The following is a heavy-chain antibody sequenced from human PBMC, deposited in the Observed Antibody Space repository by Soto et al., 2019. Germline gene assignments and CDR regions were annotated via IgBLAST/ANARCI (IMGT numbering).Heavy chain of an antibody. CDR1: GSIFSSYG. V-gene: IGHV3-30*18. CDR2: TSYDGRNN. J-gene: IGHJ4*02. CDR3: AKDTYYHDSSGVYVFDY. D-gene: IGHD3-22*01. Sequence: QVQLVESGGGVVQPGRSLRLSCAASGSIFSSYGMHWVRQAPGKGLEWVAVTSYDGRNNNYADSVRGRFTISRDNSKNTLYLQMNSLRAEDTAVYYCAKDTYYHDSSGVYVFDYWGQGTPVTVSS.